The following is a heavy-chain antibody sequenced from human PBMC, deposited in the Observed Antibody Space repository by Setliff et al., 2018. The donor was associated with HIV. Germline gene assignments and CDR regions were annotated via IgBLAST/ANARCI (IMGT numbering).Heavy chain of an antibody. CDR1: GFDFDNLY. J-gene: IGHJ4*02. D-gene: IGHD4-17*01. CDR2: INVGGGTK. V-gene: IGHV3-11*04. CDR3: LTHHGDPDY. Sequence: LRLSCAASGFDFDNLYMAWVRQAPGKGLEWVSCINVGGGTKYYADSVRGRFTISRDDAKNSLYLQMNTLRAEDTAVYYCLTHHGDPDYWGQGTLVTVSS.